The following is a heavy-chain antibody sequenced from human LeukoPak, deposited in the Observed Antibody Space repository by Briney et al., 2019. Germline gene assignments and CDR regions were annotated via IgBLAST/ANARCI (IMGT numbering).Heavy chain of an antibody. J-gene: IGHJ4*02. CDR2: ISSSGSTI. CDR3: ARRGGYYDSSGYFL. Sequence: GGSLRLSCAASGFTFSSYEMNWVRQAPGKGLEWVSYISSSGSTIYYADSVKGRFTISRDNAKNSLYLQMNSLRGEDTAVYYCARRGGYYDSSGYFLWGQGTLVTVSS. V-gene: IGHV3-48*03. CDR1: GFTFSSYE. D-gene: IGHD3-22*01.